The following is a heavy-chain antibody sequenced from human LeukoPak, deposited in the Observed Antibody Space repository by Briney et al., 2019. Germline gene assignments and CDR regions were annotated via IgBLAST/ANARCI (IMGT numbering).Heavy chain of an antibody. D-gene: IGHD4-17*01. Sequence: ASVKVSCKVSGYTLTELSMHWVRQAPGKGLEWMGGFDPEDGETIYAQEFQGRVTMTEDTSTDTAYMELSSLRSEDTAVYYCATGKSTVTTNFDYWGQGTLVTVSS. V-gene: IGHV1-24*01. CDR1: GYTLTELS. J-gene: IGHJ4*02. CDR3: ATGKSTVTTNFDY. CDR2: FDPEDGET.